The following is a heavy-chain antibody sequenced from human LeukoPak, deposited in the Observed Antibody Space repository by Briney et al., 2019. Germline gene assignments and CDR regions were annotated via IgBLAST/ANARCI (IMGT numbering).Heavy chain of an antibody. CDR3: ARVAGYYHYYMDV. Sequence: PGGSLRLSCAASGFTFSSYRMNWVRQAPGKGLEWVSYISSSSSTIYYADSVKGRFTISRDNAKNSLYLQMNSLRAEDTAVYYCARVAGYYHYYMDVWGKGTTVTIS. V-gene: IGHV3-48*01. J-gene: IGHJ6*03. CDR1: GFTFSSYR. D-gene: IGHD2-21*01. CDR2: ISSSSSTI.